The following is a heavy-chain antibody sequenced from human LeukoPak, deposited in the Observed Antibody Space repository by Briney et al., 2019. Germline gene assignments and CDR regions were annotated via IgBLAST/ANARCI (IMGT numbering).Heavy chain of an antibody. CDR2: IDPSDSYT. Sequence: GESLKISCKGSGYSFTSYWISWVRQMPGKGLEWMGRIDPSDSYTNYSPSFQGHVTTSADKSISTAYLQWSSLKASDTAMYYCARHVSYSSSWYAGHNWFDPWGQGTLVTVSS. CDR1: GYSFTSYW. CDR3: ARHVSYSSSWYAGHNWFDP. V-gene: IGHV5-10-1*01. J-gene: IGHJ5*02. D-gene: IGHD6-13*01.